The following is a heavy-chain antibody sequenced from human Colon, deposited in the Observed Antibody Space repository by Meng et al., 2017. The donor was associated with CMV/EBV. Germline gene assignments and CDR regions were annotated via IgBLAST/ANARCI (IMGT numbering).Heavy chain of an antibody. CDR1: GYTFSSYC. CDR2: IYHSDSNT. Sequence: ESLSLSCTVSGYTFSSYCCGWIRQLPGKGLELMGIIYHSDSNTNYSPSFQRQVTTSADTSIHTSYLLWNILKAADTAMYYCANAYRSGPLGDYWGQGTLVTVSS. V-gene: IGHV5-51*01. J-gene: IGHJ4*02. CDR3: ANAYRSGPLGDY. D-gene: IGHD3-10*01.